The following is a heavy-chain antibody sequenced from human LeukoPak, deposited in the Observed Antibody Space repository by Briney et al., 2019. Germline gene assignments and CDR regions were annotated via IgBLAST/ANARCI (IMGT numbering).Heavy chain of an antibody. D-gene: IGHD2-2*01. Sequence: GESLKISCKGSGYSFTSYWVAWVRQLSGKGVEWMGMIYPGDSNTRYSPSFQGQLTFSADKSISTAYLQWRSLKASDPAMYYCARHGRYCTSSSCSLDDWGQGTLVTVSS. J-gene: IGHJ4*02. CDR1: GYSFTSYW. CDR3: ARHGRYCTSSSCSLDD. CDR2: IYPGDSNT. V-gene: IGHV5-51*01.